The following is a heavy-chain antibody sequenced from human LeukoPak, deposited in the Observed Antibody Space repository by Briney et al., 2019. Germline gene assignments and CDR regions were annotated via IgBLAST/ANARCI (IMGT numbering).Heavy chain of an antibody. CDR3: AKRGVVIRVILVGFHKEAYYFDS. J-gene: IGHJ4*02. V-gene: IGHV3-23*01. CDR2: ISDSGGRT. CDR1: GTTLSNYG. Sequence: GGSLRLSCAVSGTTLSNYGMSWVRQAPGKGLEWVAGISDSGGRTNYADSVKGRFTISRGNPKNTLYLQMNSLRAEDTAVYFCAKRGVVIRVILVGFHKEAYYFDSWGQGALVTVSS. D-gene: IGHD3-22*01.